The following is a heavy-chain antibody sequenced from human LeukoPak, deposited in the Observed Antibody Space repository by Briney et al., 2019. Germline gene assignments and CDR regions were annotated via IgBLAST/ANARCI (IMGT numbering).Heavy chain of an antibody. J-gene: IGHJ4*02. CDR1: GYTFTSYY. Sequence: GASVKVSCKASGYTFTSYYMHWVRQAPGQGLEWMGIINPSGDSTSYAQKFQGRVTMTRDTSTSTVYMELSSLRSEDTAVYYCARDRGVGDTAMVLFDYWGQGTLVTVSS. V-gene: IGHV1-46*01. CDR2: INPSGDST. D-gene: IGHD5-18*01. CDR3: ARDRGVGDTAMVLFDY.